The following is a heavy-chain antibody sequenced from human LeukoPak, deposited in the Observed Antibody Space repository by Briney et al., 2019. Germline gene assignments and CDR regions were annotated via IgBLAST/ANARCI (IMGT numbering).Heavy chain of an antibody. CDR1: GYTFTGAY. D-gene: IGHD2-21*01. J-gene: IGHJ4*02. CDR2: INPNSGGT. CDR3: ARVLFNSGYDY. V-gene: IGHV1-2*02. Sequence: ASVKVSCKASGYTFTGAYMHWGRQAPGQGLEWMGWINPNSGGTQFAQKFQGRVTMTRDTSISTAYMELDRLRSDDTAVYYCARVLFNSGYDYWGQGTLVTVSS.